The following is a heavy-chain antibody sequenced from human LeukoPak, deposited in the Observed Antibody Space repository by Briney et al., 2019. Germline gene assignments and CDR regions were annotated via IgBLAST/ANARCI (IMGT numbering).Heavy chain of an antibody. J-gene: IGHJ4*02. V-gene: IGHV4-39*07. CDR1: GGSISSSSYY. CDR3: ARDREEYSTYYFDY. D-gene: IGHD6-6*01. CDR2: IYYSGST. Sequence: SETLSLTCTVSGGSISSSSYYWGWIRQPPGKGLEWIGSIYYSGSTYYNPSLKSRVTISVDTSKNQFSLKLSSVTAADTAVYYCARDREEYSTYYFDYWGQGTLVTVSS.